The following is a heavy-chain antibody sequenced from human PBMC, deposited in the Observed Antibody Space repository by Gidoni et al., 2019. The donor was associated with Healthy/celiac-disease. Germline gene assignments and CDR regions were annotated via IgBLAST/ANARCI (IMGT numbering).Heavy chain of an antibody. CDR1: GGSVSSGSYY. J-gene: IGHJ4*02. CDR3: ARDSYYYDSSGYYYEGYYFDY. D-gene: IGHD3-22*01. CDR2: IYYSGST. V-gene: IGHV4-61*01. Sequence: QVQLQESGPGLVKPSETLSLTCTVSGGSVSSGSYYWSWIRQPPGKGLEWIGYIYYSGSTNYNPSLKSRVTISVDTSKNQFSLKLSSVTAADTDVYYCARDSYYYDSSGYYYEGYYFDYWGQGTLVTVSS.